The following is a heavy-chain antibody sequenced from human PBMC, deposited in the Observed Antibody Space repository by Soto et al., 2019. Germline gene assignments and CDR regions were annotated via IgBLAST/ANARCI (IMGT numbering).Heavy chain of an antibody. Sequence: ASVKVSCKASGYTFTSYAIDWVRQAPGQRLEWMGWINAGNGNTKYSQKFQGRVTMTRNTSISTAYMELSSLRSEDTAVYYCARVSPIAAAGMYYWGQGTLVTVSS. CDR1: GYTFTSYA. J-gene: IGHJ4*02. CDR3: ARVSPIAAAGMYY. D-gene: IGHD6-13*01. V-gene: IGHV1-3*01. CDR2: INAGNGNT.